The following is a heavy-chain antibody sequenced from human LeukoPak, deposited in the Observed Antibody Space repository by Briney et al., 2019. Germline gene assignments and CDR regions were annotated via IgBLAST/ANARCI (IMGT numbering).Heavy chain of an antibody. J-gene: IGHJ6*03. Sequence: TSETLSLTCAVYGGSFSGYYWSRIRQPPGKGLEWIGEINHSGSTNYNPSLKSRVTISVDTSKNQFSLKLSSVTAADTAVYYCARGPVVVPAAMSCYMDVWGKGTTVTVSS. V-gene: IGHV4-34*01. CDR1: GGSFSGYY. CDR3: ARGPVVVPAAMSCYMDV. D-gene: IGHD2-2*01. CDR2: INHSGST.